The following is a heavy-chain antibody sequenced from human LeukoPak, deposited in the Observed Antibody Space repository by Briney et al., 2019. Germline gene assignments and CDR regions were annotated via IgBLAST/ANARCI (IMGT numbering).Heavy chain of an antibody. Sequence: SETLSLTCTVSGGSISSGDYYWSWIRQPPGKGLEWIGYIYYSGSTYYNPSLKSRVTISVDTSKNQFSLKLSSVTAADTAVYYCARVYGGNGRYFDYWGQGTLVTVSS. D-gene: IGHD4-23*01. V-gene: IGHV4-30-4*01. CDR2: IYYSGST. CDR3: ARVYGGNGRYFDY. J-gene: IGHJ4*02. CDR1: GGSISSGDYY.